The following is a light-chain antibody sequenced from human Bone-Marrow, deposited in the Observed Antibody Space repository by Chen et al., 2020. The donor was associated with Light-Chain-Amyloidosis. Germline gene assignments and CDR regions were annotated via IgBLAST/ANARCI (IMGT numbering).Light chain of an antibody. J-gene: IGLJ3*02. V-gene: IGLV1-40*01. CDR3: QSYDSSLSASNWV. CDR1: SSNIGAGYD. CDR2: GNS. Sequence: QSVLTPPPSVSGAPGQRVTISCTGSSSNIGAGYDVHWYQQLPGTAPKLLIYGNSNRPSGVPDRFSGSKSGTSASLAITGLQAEDEADYYCQSYDSSLSASNWVFGGGTKLTVL.